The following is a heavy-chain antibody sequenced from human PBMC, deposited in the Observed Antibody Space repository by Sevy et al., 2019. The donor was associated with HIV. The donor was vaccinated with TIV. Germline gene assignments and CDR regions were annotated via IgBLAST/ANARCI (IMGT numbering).Heavy chain of an antibody. CDR1: GGSISSYY. CDR2: IYYSGST. CDR3: ARVRAEDYYYYYGMDV. Sequence: ETLSLTCTVSGGSISSYYWSWIRQPPGKGLEWIGYIYYSGSTNYNPSLKSRVTISVDTSKNQFSLKLSSVTAADTAVYYCARVRAEDYYYYYGMDVWGQGTTVTVSS. J-gene: IGHJ6*02. V-gene: IGHV4-59*13.